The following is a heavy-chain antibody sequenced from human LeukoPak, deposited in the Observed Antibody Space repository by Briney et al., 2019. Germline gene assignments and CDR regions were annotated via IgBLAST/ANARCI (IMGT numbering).Heavy chain of an antibody. CDR2: IIPIFGTA. V-gene: IGHV1-69*06. Sequence: GASVKVSCKASGGTFSSYAISWVRQAPGQGLEWTGGIIPIFGTANYAQKFQGRVTITADKSTSTAYMELSSLRSEDTAVYYCARDRESRDGYNWSYYYYYMDVWGKGTTVTVSS. D-gene: IGHD5-24*01. CDR1: GGTFSSYA. J-gene: IGHJ6*03. CDR3: ARDRESRDGYNWSYYYYYMDV.